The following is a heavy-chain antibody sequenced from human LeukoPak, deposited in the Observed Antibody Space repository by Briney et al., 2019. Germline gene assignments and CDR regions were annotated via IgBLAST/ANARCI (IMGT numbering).Heavy chain of an antibody. D-gene: IGHD6-13*01. V-gene: IGHV4-39*07. CDR1: GFTFSSHGM. CDR2: IYYSGST. Sequence: KPGGSLRLSCAASGFTFSSHGMSWVRQAPGKGLEWIGSIYYSGSTYYNPSLKSRVTISVDTSKNQFSLKLSSLTAADTAVYYCARDQRWSSRSYYHYYMDVWGKGTTVTVSS. J-gene: IGHJ6*03. CDR3: ARDQRWSSRSYYHYYMDV.